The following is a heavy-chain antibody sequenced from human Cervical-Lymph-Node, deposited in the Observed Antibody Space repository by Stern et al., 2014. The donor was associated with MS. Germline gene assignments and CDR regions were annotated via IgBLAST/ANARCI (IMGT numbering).Heavy chain of an antibody. D-gene: IGHD4/OR15-4a*01. CDR2: ISDAGSHI. CDR3: VRIRLLYGATGSPL. Sequence: EVQLLASGGGLVEPGGSLRLSCVASGFTFSRFNMNGVRQAPGTGLEWVSSISDAGSHIYYADSVKGRFTISRDNARKSLFLQMNSLTAEDTAIYYCVRIRLLYGATGSPLWGQGTLATVSS. CDR1: GFTFSRFN. J-gene: IGHJ1*01. V-gene: IGHV3-21*01.